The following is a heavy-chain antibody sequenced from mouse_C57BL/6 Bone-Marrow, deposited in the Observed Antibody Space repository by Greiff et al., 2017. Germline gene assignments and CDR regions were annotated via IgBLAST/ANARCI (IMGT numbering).Heavy chain of an antibody. J-gene: IGHJ3*01. CDR3: AGGLRQERAWFAY. V-gene: IGHV1-55*01. CDR1: GYTFTSYW. CDR2: IYPGSGST. Sequence: QVQLQQPGAELVKPGASVKMSCKASGYTFTSYWITWVKQSPGQGLEWIGDIYPGSGSTNYNEKFKSKATLTVDTSSSTAYMQLSSLTSEDSAVYYCAGGLRQERAWFAYWGQGTLVTVSA. D-gene: IGHD2-2*01.